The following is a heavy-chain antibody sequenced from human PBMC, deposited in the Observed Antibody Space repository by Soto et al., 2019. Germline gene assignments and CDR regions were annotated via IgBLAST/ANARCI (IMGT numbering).Heavy chain of an antibody. J-gene: IGHJ4*02. CDR1: GGTFSNNA. V-gene: IGHV1-69*13. CDR2: IILPFGTP. Sequence: AASVKVSCKASGGTFSNNAITWVRQAPGQGLEWMGVIILPFGTPNYAQTFQGRVTITADDSMTTAYMELSSLTSDDTAMYFCARGPLVVLNYFESWGQGTLVTVSS. CDR3: ARGPLVVLNYFES.